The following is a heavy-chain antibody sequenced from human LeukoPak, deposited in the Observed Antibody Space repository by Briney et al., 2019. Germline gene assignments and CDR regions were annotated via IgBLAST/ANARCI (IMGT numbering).Heavy chain of an antibody. CDR1: GGTFSSYA. CDR2: IIPILGIA. Sequence: SVKVSCKASGGTFSSYAISWVRQAPGQGLKWMGRIIPILGIANYAQKFQGRVTITADKSTSTAYMELSSLRSEDTAVYYCARENLGYCSGGSCYTDFDYWGQGTLVTVSS. V-gene: IGHV1-69*04. CDR3: ARENLGYCSGGSCYTDFDY. J-gene: IGHJ4*02. D-gene: IGHD2-15*01.